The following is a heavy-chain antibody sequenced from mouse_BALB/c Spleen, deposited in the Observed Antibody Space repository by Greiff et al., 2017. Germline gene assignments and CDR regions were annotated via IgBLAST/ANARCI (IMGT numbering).Heavy chain of an antibody. CDR1: GYTFTDYA. Sequence: VQLQQSGAELVRPGVSVKISCKGSGYTFTDYAMHWVKQSHAKSLEWIGVISTYYGDASYNQKFKGKATMTVDKSSSTAYMELARLTSEDSAIYYCARGEFAYWGQGTLVTVSA. CDR2: ISTYYGDA. J-gene: IGHJ3*01. V-gene: IGHV1S137*01. CDR3: ARGEFAY.